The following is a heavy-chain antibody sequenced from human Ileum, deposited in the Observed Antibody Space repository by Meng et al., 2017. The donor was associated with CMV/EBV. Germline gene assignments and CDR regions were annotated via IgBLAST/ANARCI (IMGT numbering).Heavy chain of an antibody. CDR2: VVNDGNKK. CDR3: ARDFDY. CDR1: GFTFSNYE. V-gene: IGHV3-30-3*01. Sequence: QLVEVGGGVVQPGRPLRLSCAVSGFTFSNYEMHWVRQAPGKGLEWVTLVVNDGNKKYYADSVKGRFTISRDNSAKMVYLEMNNLRPEDTAIYYCARDFDYWGQGTLVTVSS. J-gene: IGHJ4*02.